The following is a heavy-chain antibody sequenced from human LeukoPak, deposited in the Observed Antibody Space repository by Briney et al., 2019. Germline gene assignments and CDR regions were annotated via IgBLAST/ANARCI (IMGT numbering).Heavy chain of an antibody. Sequence: ASVKVSCKASGYTFTSYDINWVRQATGQGLEWMGWMNPNSGNTGYAQKFQGRVTMTRNTSISTAYMELSSLRSEDTAVYYCARVPVSRRRGYSYGHPFDYWGQGTLVTVSS. CDR1: GYTFTSYD. V-gene: IGHV1-8*01. CDR2: MNPNSGNT. J-gene: IGHJ4*02. D-gene: IGHD5-18*01. CDR3: ARVPVSRRRGYSYGHPFDY.